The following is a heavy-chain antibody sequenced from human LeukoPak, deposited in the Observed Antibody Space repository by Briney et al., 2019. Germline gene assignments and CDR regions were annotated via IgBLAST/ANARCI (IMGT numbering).Heavy chain of an antibody. D-gene: IGHD6-6*01. CDR3: ARDAEEYSSSLFDS. CDR1: GFTFSSYG. V-gene: IGHV3-30*02. J-gene: IGHJ4*02. CDR2: IRYDGSNK. Sequence: GGSLRLSCAASGFTFSSYGMHWVRQAPGKGLEWVAFIRYDGSNKYSADSVKGRFTISRDNSKNTVDLQMNRLRAEDTAVYYCARDAEEYSSSLFDSWGQGTLVTVSS.